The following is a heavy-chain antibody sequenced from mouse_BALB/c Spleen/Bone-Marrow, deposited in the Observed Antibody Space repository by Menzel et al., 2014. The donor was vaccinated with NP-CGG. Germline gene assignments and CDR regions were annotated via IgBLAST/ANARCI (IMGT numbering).Heavy chain of an antibody. CDR3: ARKGAMITHYYAMDY. Sequence: EVKLQESGGGLVQPGGSRKLSCAASGFTFSSFGMHWVRPAPEKGLEWVAYISNGSSTIYYADTVKGRFTISRDNPKNTLFLRMTSLRSEDTAMYYCARKGAMITHYYAMDYWGQGTSVTVSS. D-gene: IGHD2-4*01. J-gene: IGHJ4*01. V-gene: IGHV5-17*02. CDR1: GFTFSSFG. CDR2: ISNGSSTI.